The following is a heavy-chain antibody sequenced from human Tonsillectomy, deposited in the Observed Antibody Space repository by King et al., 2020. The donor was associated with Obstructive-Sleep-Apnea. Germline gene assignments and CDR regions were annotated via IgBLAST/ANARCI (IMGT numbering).Heavy chain of an antibody. J-gene: IGHJ5*02. D-gene: IGHD3-10*01. CDR1: GFTFSSYW. Sequence: VQLVESGGGLVQPGGSLRLSCAASGFTFSSYWMHWVRQAPGKGLVGVSRINSDGRSTSYADSVKGRVPISRYNAKKTLYLQMNRLRAEDTAVYYCARVGDYGEGWFDPWGQGTLVTVSS. CDR3: ARVGDYGEGWFDP. CDR2: INSDGRST. V-gene: IGHV3-74*01.